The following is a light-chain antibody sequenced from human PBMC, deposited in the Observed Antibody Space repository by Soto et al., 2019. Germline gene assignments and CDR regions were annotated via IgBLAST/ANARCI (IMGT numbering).Light chain of an antibody. V-gene: IGKV3-11*01. J-gene: IGKJ5*01. CDR3: HQRNQ. CDR2: DST. Sequence: EIVLTQSPATLSLSPGERATLSCRASQSVSSYLAWYQQIPGQPPRLLIYDSTNRAAGIPARFSGSRSGTDFTLTISSVEPEDFAMYYCHQRNQFGQGTRLEIK. CDR1: QSVSSY.